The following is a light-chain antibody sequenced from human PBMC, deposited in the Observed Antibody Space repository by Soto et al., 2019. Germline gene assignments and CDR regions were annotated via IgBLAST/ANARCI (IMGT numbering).Light chain of an antibody. V-gene: IGLV2-14*02. Sequence: QSVLTQPASVSGSPGQSITISCTGTSSDVGTYYLVSWYQQHPGKVPKVMIYEGTKRPSGVSDRFSGSKSGNTASLGITGIQTGDEADYYCGSLDSRLSAYVLGTWTQVTVL. CDR2: EGT. J-gene: IGLJ1*01. CDR3: GSLDSRLSAYV. CDR1: SSDVGTYYL.